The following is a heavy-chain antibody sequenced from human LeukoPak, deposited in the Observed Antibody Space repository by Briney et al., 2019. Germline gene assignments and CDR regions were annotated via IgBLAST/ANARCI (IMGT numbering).Heavy chain of an antibody. J-gene: IGHJ4*02. Sequence: ASVKVSCKASGYTFTSYAMHWVRQAPGQRLEWMGWINAGNGNTKYSQKFQGRVTITRDTSASTAYTELSSLRSEDTAVYYCARVLVGATTMVLSADYWGQGTLVTVSS. CDR1: GYTFTSYA. D-gene: IGHD1-26*01. CDR3: ARVLVGATTMVLSADY. V-gene: IGHV1-3*01. CDR2: INAGNGNT.